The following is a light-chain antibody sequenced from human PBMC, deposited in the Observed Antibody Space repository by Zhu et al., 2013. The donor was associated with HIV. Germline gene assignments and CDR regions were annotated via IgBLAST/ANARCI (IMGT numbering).Light chain of an antibody. V-gene: IGKV3-20*01. CDR1: QSVSSSY. CDR3: QQYGSPPPGCS. J-gene: IGKJ2*04. CDR2: GAS. Sequence: EIVLTQSPGTLSLSPGERATLSCRASQSVSSSYLAWYQQKPGQAPRLLIYGASSRATGIPDRFSGSGSGTDFTLTISRLEPEDFAVYYCQQYGSPPPGCSFGQGTKLEIK.